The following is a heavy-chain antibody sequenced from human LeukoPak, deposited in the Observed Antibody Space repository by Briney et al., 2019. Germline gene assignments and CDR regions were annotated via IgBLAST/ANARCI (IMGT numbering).Heavy chain of an antibody. D-gene: IGHD3-10*01. CDR1: GYTFTGYY. J-gene: IGHJ5*02. CDR3: ARDRPIYYYGSGSYYTRANNWFDP. Sequence: ASVKVSCKASGYTFTGYYMHWVRQAPGQGLEWMGWISAYNGNTNYAQKLQGRVTMATDTSTSTAYMELRSLRSDDTAVYYCARDRPIYYYGSGSYYTRANNWFDPWGQGTLVTVSS. V-gene: IGHV1-18*04. CDR2: ISAYNGNT.